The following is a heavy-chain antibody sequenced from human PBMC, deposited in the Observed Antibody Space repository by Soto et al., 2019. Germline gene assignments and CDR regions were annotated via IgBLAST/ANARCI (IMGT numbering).Heavy chain of an antibody. CDR3: ARDEAYDFSGLD. CDR1: GFTFSNYW. D-gene: IGHD3-3*01. V-gene: IGHV3-7*01. J-gene: IGHJ4*02. CDR2: IKPDGIEK. Sequence: GGSLRLSCAASGFTFSNYWMSWVRQAPGKGLEWVANIKPDGIEKYYVDSVRGRFTVSRDHTKDSLYLQMTSLRAEDSAVYYCARDEAYDFSGLDWGQGTPVTVSS.